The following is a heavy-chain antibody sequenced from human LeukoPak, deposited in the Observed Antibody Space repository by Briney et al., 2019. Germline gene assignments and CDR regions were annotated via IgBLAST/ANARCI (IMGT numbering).Heavy chain of an antibody. Sequence: PGASVKVSCKASGYTFTGYYMHWVRQAPGQGLEWMGRINPNSGGTNYAQKFQGRVTMTRDTSISTAYMDLSRLRSDDTAVYYCASYLYDYVWGSYRLDLDYWGQGTLVTVSP. CDR1: GYTFTGYY. J-gene: IGHJ4*02. CDR3: ASYLYDYVWGSYRLDLDY. CDR2: INPNSGGT. D-gene: IGHD3-16*02. V-gene: IGHV1-2*06.